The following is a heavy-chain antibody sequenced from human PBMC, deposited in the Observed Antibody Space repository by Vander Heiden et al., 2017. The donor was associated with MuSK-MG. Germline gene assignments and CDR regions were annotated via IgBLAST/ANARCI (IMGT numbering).Heavy chain of an antibody. CDR3: ARRNYYYYMDV. Sequence: QVTLKESGPALVKPTQTLTLTCTFSGFSLSTSGMRVSWIRQPPGKALEWLARIDWDDDKFYNTSLKTRLTISKDTTKNQVVITMTNMDPVDTATYYGARRNYYYYMDVWGKGTTVTVSS. J-gene: IGHJ6*03. CDR1: GFSLSTSGMR. V-gene: IGHV2-70*04. CDR2: IDWDDDK.